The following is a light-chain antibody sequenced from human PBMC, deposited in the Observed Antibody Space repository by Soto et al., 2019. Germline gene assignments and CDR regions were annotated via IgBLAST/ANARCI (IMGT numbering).Light chain of an antibody. CDR2: KAS. CDR3: QQYNTYPGT. Sequence: DIQMTQSPSTLSASVADRVTITCRASQSITSWLAWYQQKPGKAPRLLIYKASNLGSGVPSRFSGSGSGTEFTLTISSLQPDDFATYYCQQYNTYPGTFGQGTKLEIK. V-gene: IGKV1-5*03. CDR1: QSITSW. J-gene: IGKJ2*01.